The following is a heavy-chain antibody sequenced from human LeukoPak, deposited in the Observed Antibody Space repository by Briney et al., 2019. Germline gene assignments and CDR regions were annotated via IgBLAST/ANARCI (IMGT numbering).Heavy chain of an antibody. Sequence: LETLSLTCAVYGGSFSGYYWTWVRQPPGKGLEWIGEINHKGATNYNPSLKSRVTISLDTSKNQFSLRLSSVTAADTAVYYCARGPHFYGSGSYEYSYYYYYGMDVWGKGTAVTVSS. D-gene: IGHD3-10*01. CDR1: GGSFSGYY. CDR3: ARGPHFYGSGSYEYSYYYYYGMDV. CDR2: INHKGAT. V-gene: IGHV4-34*01. J-gene: IGHJ6*04.